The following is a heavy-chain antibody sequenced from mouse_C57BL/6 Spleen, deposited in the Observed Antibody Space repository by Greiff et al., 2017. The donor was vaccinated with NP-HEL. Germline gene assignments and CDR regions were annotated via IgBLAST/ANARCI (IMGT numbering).Heavy chain of an antibody. V-gene: IGHV1-15*01. D-gene: IGHD1-1*01. CDR3: TRGITTVVPYFDY. CDR1: GYTFTDYE. J-gene: IGHJ2*01. CDR2: IDPETGGT. Sequence: QVQLQQSGAELVRPGASVTLSCKASGYTFTDYEMHWVKQTPVHGLEWIGAIDPETGGTAYNQKFKGKAILTADKSSSTAYMELRSLTSEDSAVYYCTRGITTVVPYFDYWGQGTTLTVSS.